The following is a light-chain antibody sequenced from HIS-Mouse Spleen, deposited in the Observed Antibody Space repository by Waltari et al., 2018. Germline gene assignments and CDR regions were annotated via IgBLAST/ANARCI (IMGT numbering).Light chain of an antibody. Sequence: QSALTQPRSVSGSPGQSVTIPCPGTSSDVGGYNYVSLYQQHPGKAPTLMIYDVSKRPSGVPDRFSGSKSGNTASLTISGLQAEDEADYYCCSYAGSYTYVFGTGTKVTVL. CDR2: DVS. V-gene: IGLV2-11*01. CDR1: SSDVGGYNY. CDR3: CSYAGSYTYV. J-gene: IGLJ1*01.